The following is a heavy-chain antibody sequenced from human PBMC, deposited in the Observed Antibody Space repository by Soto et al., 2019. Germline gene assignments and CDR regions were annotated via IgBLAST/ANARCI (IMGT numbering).Heavy chain of an antibody. CDR2: IIPIFGTA. V-gene: IGHV1-69*13. Sequence: SVKVSCKASGGTFSSYAISWVRQAPGQGLEWMGGIIPIFGTANYAQKFQGRVTITADESTSTAYMELSSLRSEDTAVYYCARDTGDFWSGYYTPYGYYYYYYGMDVWGQGTTVTVSS. J-gene: IGHJ6*02. CDR1: GGTFSSYA. CDR3: ARDTGDFWSGYYTPYGYYYYYYGMDV. D-gene: IGHD3-3*01.